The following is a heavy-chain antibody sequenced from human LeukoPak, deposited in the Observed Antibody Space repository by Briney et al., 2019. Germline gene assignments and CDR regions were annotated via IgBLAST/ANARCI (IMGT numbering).Heavy chain of an antibody. D-gene: IGHD6-19*01. V-gene: IGHV4-61*02. CDR1: GGSINSIDYY. J-gene: IGHJ6*03. CDR3: ARGSSAGAFLLYMDL. CDR2: IYTSGTT. Sequence: SETLSLTCTVSGGSINSIDYYWTWIRQPAGKGLEWIGRIYTSGTTNYNPSLQSRVTISLDMSKNQFSLKLTSVTAADTAVYYCARGSSAGAFLLYMDLWGKGTTVTVSS.